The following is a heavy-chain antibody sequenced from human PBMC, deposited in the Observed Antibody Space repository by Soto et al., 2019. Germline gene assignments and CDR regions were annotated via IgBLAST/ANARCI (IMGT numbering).Heavy chain of an antibody. CDR2: IWHDGTNK. D-gene: IGHD4-17*01. Sequence: GGSLRLSCAASGFTFSDYAMHWVRQAPGKGLEWVAVIWHDGTNKYYADSVRGRFTISRDNSKNTLSLQMNSLRADDTAVYYCARPALLVTTFDYWGQGALVTVSS. V-gene: IGHV3-33*01. J-gene: IGHJ4*02. CDR3: ARPALLVTTFDY. CDR1: GFTFSDYA.